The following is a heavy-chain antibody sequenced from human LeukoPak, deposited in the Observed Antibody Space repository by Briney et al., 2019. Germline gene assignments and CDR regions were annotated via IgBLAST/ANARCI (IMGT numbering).Heavy chain of an antibody. CDR2: INPNSGGT. Sequence: ASVKVSCKASGYTFTGYYMHWVRQASGQGLEWMGWINPNSGGTNYAQKFQGRVTMTRDTSISTAYMELSRLRSDDTAVYYCARWYYDILTGYRAPHDWGQGTMVTVSS. J-gene: IGHJ3*01. V-gene: IGHV1-2*02. D-gene: IGHD3-9*01. CDR3: ARWYYDILTGYRAPHD. CDR1: GYTFTGYY.